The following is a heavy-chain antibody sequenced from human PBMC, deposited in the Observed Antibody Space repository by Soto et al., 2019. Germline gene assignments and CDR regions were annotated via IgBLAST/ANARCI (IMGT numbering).Heavy chain of an antibody. CDR3: ARDIGSGSSYYYGMDV. D-gene: IGHD3-3*01. V-gene: IGHV3-30-3*01. J-gene: IGHJ6*02. CDR2: ISYDGSNK. Sequence: QVQLVESGGGVVQPGRSLRLSCAASGFTFSSYAMHWVRQAPGKWLEWVAVISYDGSNKYYADSVKGRFTISRDNSKNTLYLRMNSLRAEDTAVYYCARDIGSGSSYYYGMDVWGQGTTVTVSS. CDR1: GFTFSSYA.